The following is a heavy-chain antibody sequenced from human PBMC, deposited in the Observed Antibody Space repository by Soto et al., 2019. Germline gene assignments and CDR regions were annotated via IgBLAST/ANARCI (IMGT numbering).Heavy chain of an antibody. V-gene: IGHV1-69*02. CDR3: AGAQYCSGGSFDDYGDYVCYFDY. D-gene: IGHD2-15*01. CDR1: GGTFSSYT. Sequence: ASVKVSCKASGGTFSSYTISWVRQAPGQGLEWMGRIIPILGIANYAQKFQGRVTITADKSTSTAYMELSSLRSEDTAVYYCAGAQYCSGGSFDDYGDYVCYFDYWGQGTLVTVSS. J-gene: IGHJ4*02. CDR2: IIPILGIA.